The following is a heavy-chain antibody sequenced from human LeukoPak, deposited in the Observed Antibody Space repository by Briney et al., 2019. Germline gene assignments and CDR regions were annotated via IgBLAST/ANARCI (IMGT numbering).Heavy chain of an antibody. D-gene: IGHD3-10*01. J-gene: IGHJ4*02. CDR1: GFTFSSYT. Sequence: GGSLRPSCAASGFTFSSYTMNWVRQAPGKGLEWVSAINRGGDGTYYADFVQGRFTISRDNSENTLYLQMNSLRPEDTATYYCAKGTERYREVSSFDSWGQGTQVTVSS. CDR3: AKGTERYREVSSFDS. V-gene: IGHV3-23*01. CDR2: INRGGDGT.